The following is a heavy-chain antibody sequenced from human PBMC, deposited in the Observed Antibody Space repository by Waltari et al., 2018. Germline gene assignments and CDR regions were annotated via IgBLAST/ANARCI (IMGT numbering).Heavy chain of an antibody. CDR2: INPRGGST. J-gene: IGHJ4*02. CDR3: ARDVAGGVGPPTFDY. CDR1: GYTFTSYY. D-gene: IGHD3-16*01. Sequence: QVQLVQSGAEVKKPGASVKVSCKASGYTFTSYYMHWVRQAPGQGLEWRGIINPRGGSTSYAQKFQGRVTMTRDTSTSTVYMELSSLRSEDTAVYYCARDVAGGVGPPTFDYWGQGTLVTVSS. V-gene: IGHV1-46*01.